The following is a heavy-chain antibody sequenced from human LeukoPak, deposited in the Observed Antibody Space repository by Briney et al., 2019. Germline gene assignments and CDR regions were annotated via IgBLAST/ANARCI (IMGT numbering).Heavy chain of an antibody. CDR1: GFTFGDYG. D-gene: IGHD2-2*01. CDR2: IRYDGSNK. V-gene: IGHV3-30*02. Sequence: PGGSLRLSCAASGFTFGDYGMHWVRQAPGKGLEWVAFIRYDGSNKYYADSVKGRFTISRDNSKNTLYLQMNSLRAEDTAVYYCAKDRNIVVVPGVMSPIGYWGQGTLVAVSS. J-gene: IGHJ4*02. CDR3: AKDRNIVVVPGVMSPIGY.